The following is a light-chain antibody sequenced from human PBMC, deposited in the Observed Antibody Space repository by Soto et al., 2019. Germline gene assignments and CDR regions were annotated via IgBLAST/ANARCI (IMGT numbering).Light chain of an antibody. CDR1: QSVGSN. CDR3: QQYDNWPPT. CDR2: AAS. V-gene: IGKV3-15*01. J-gene: IGKJ5*01. Sequence: MVMTQSPDTLSVSPGERATLSCRASQSVGSNLAWYQQKPGQAPRLLIYAASTRATGIPARFSGSGSGTEFTLTINSLQSEDFVVYYCQQYDNWPPTFGQGTRLEI.